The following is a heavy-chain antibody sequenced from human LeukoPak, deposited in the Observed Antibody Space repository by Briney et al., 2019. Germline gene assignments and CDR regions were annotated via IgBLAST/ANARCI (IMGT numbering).Heavy chain of an antibody. D-gene: IGHD3-22*01. V-gene: IGHV3-23*01. Sequence: GGSLRLSCAASGFTFSSCAMSWVRQAPGKGLEWVSAISGSGGSTYYADSVKGRFTISRDNSKNTLYLQMNSLRAEDAAVYYCAKYITMIVVVITTPDYWGQGTLVTVSS. CDR3: AKYITMIVVVITTPDY. CDR1: GFTFSSCA. CDR2: ISGSGGST. J-gene: IGHJ4*02.